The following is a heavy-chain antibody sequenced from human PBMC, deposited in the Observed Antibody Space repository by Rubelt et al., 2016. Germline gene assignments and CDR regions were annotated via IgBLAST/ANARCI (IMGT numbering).Heavy chain of an antibody. CDR3: VYNGNYYN. J-gene: IGHJ4*02. Sequence: EVQVAESGGGLVQPGGSLRLSCAASGSTASSGYLGWVRQAPGKGLEWVSSIGVSGDSPYYADSVKGRLTISRDNSKNTLYLQMNSLRAEDSAVYYCVYNGNYYNWGRGTLVTVSS. D-gene: IGHD1-26*01. CDR2: IGVSGDSP. V-gene: IGHV3-23*04. CDR1: GSTASSGY.